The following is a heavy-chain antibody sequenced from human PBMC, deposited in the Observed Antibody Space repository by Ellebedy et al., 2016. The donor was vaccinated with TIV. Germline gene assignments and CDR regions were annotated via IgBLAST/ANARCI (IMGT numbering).Heavy chain of an antibody. CDR1: GGSISSYY. Sequence: MPSETLSLTCTVSGGSISSYYWSWIRQPPGKGLEWIGYNYYSGSTNYNPSLKSRVTISVDTSKNQFSRKLSSVTAADTAVYYCARQNYYDSSGHDAFDIWGQGTMVTVSS. CDR2: NYYSGST. V-gene: IGHV4-59*01. J-gene: IGHJ3*02. D-gene: IGHD3-22*01. CDR3: ARQNYYDSSGHDAFDI.